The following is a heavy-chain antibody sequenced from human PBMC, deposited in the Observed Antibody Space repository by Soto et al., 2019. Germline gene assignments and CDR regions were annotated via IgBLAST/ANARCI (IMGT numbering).Heavy chain of an antibody. J-gene: IGHJ5*02. CDR1: GGSISSYY. Sequence: SETLSLTCTVSGGSISSYYWTWIRQPPGKGLEWIGYIYYSGSTNYNPSLKSRVTISVDTSKNQFSLKLSSVTAADTAVYYCARGRGLLLWFGELHNWFDPWGQGTLVTVS. V-gene: IGHV4-59*01. CDR2: IYYSGST. CDR3: ARGRGLLLWFGELHNWFDP. D-gene: IGHD3-10*01.